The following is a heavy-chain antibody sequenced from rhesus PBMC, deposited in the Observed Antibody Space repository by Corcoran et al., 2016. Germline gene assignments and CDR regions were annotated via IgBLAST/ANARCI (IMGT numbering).Heavy chain of an antibody. CDR2: ISYDGSKK. Sequence: EVQLVESGGGLVQPGGSLRLSCAASGFTFSSYGMHWVRQAPGKGLEWVAVISYDGSKKYYAESVKDRFTISRDNSKNMLYRQMNNLKVEDTAVYYCARATSGGWTHFDYWSQGVLVTVSS. CDR1: GFTFSSYG. V-gene: IGHV3-54*02. CDR3: ARATSGGWTHFDY. J-gene: IGHJ4*01. D-gene: IGHD6-37*01.